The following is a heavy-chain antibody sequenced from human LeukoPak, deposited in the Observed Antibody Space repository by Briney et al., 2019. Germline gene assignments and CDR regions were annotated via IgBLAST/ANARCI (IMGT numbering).Heavy chain of an antibody. CDR2: ISYDGSNK. V-gene: IGHV3-30*14. Sequence: GRSLRLSCAASGFTFSSYAMHWVRQAPGKGLEWVAVISYDGSNKYYADSVKGRFTISRDNSRNTLYLQMGSLGAEDMAVYYCARDYNGTWPTGFDYWGQGTLVSVSS. CDR3: ARDYNGTWPTGFDY. J-gene: IGHJ4*02. CDR1: GFTFSSYA. D-gene: IGHD2-8*01.